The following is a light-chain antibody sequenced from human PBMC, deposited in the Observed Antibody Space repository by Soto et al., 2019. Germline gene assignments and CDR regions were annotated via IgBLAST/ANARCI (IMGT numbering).Light chain of an antibody. Sequence: EIVMTQSPATLSVSPGERATLSCRASQSVSSNLAWYRQKPGQAPRLLIYGASTRATGIPARFSGSGSGTEFTSTLSSLQAEGFAVYYCQQYDNWPAWSFGQGTKVEIK. CDR1: QSVSSN. J-gene: IGKJ1*01. CDR3: QQYDNWPAWS. CDR2: GAS. V-gene: IGKV3-15*01.